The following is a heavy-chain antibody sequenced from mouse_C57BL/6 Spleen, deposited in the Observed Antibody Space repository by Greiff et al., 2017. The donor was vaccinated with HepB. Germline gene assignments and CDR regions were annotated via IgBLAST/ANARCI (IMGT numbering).Heavy chain of an antibody. V-gene: IGHV1-61*01. D-gene: IGHD2-4*01. J-gene: IGHJ2*01. CDR3: ARGGYYDYDDY. CDR2: IYPSDSET. CDR1: GYTFTSYW. Sequence: QVQLQQSGAELVRPGSSVKLSCKASGYTFTSYWMDWVKQRPGQGLEWIGNIYPSDSETHYNQKFKDKAILTVDKSSSTAYMQLSSLTSEDSAVYYCARGGYYDYDDYWGQGTTLTVSS.